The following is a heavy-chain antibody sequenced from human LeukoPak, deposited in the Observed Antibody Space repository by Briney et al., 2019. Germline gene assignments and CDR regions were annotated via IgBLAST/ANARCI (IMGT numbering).Heavy chain of an antibody. CDR3: AKDRMYSSGRPDY. D-gene: IGHD6-19*01. CDR1: GFTFSSYG. J-gene: IGHJ4*02. Sequence: PGGSLRLSCAASGFTFSSYGMHWVRQAPGKGLEWVAFIRYDGSNKYYADSVKGRFTISRDNSKNTLYLQMNSLRAEDTAVYYCAKDRMYSSGRPDYWGQGALVTVSS. CDR2: IRYDGSNK. V-gene: IGHV3-30*02.